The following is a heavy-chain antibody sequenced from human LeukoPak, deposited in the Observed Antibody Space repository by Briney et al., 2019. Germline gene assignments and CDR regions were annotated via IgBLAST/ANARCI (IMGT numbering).Heavy chain of an antibody. CDR2: VYHSGST. CDR3: ARRGLWLRSYFDQ. J-gene: IGHJ4*02. V-gene: IGHV4-38-2*02. D-gene: IGHD5-18*01. Sequence: SETLSLTCTVSGYSISTGYYWGWVRQPPGKRLEWIGTVYHSGSTYYNPSLRSRAAISVDTSRNQFSLRLRSMTAADTAVYYCARRGLWLRSYFDQWGQGALVTISS. CDR1: GYSISTGYY.